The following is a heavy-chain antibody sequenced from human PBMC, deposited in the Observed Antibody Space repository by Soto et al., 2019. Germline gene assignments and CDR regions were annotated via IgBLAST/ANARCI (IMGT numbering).Heavy chain of an antibody. J-gene: IGHJ5*02. Sequence: SETLSLTCTVSGGSISSDVYYWSWIRQPPGKGLEWIGYIYYSGTTYYNPSLKSRVTISVDTSKNQFSLKLSSVTAADTAVYYFARTTVVVVAAAIFDPWGQGTLGTVS. CDR3: ARTTVVVVAAAIFDP. D-gene: IGHD2-15*01. CDR1: GGSISSDVYY. V-gene: IGHV4-30-4*01. CDR2: IYYSGTT.